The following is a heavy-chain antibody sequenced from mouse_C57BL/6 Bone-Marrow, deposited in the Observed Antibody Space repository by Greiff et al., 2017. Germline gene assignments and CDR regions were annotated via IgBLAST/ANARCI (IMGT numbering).Heavy chain of an antibody. CDR1: GYAFTHYL. CDR3: ARTGYYFDY. CDR2: INPGGGGT. J-gene: IGHJ2*01. V-gene: IGHV1-54*01. D-gene: IGHD2-2*01. Sequence: VQVVESGAELVRPGTSVKVSCPASGYAFTHYLIAWVQQRPGQGLEWIGVINPGGGGTNYHEKFKGNATLTADKSSSTAYMQLSSLTSEDTAVYFCARTGYYFDYWGQGTTLTVSS.